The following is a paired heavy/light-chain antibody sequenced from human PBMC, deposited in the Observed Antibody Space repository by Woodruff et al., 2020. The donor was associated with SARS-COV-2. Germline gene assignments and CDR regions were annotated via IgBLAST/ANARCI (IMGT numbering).Heavy chain of an antibody. D-gene: IGHD4-17*01. CDR2: IYPGDSDV. CDR3: ARHSYGDYGIDY. Sequence: EVQLVQSGAEVKKPGESLKISCKGSGYSFTNYWIAWVRQVPGKGLEWMGIIYPGDSDVIYSPSFQGQVAISADKSISTAYLQWSSLAASDTAMYYCARHSYGDYGIDYWGQGTLLTVSS. V-gene: IGHV5-51*01. J-gene: IGHJ4*02. CDR1: GYSFTNYW.
Light chain of an antibody. V-gene: IGKV1-9*01. Sequence: DIQLTQSPSFLSASVGDRVTITCRASPAISSYLAWYQQKPGKAPKLLIYAASTLQSGVPSRFSGSGSGTEFTLTISSLQPEDFATYYCQQLNNYPHTFGQGTKLEIK. CDR2: AAS. CDR1: PAISSY. CDR3: QQLNNYPHT. J-gene: IGKJ2*01.